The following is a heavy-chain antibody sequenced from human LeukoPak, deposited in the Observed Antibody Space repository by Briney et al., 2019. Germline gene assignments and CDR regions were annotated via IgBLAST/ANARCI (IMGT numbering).Heavy chain of an antibody. CDR3: AREKHYYGSVVDY. CDR1: GFTFSSFA. J-gene: IGHJ4*02. Sequence: PGGSLRLSCAASGFTFSSFAMHWVRQAPGKGLEWVAVISFDGSIKYYADSVKGRFTISRDNSKNTLYLQMNSLRAEDTAVYYCAREKHYYGSVVDYWGQGTLVTVSS. CDR2: ISFDGSIK. V-gene: IGHV3-30*04. D-gene: IGHD3-10*01.